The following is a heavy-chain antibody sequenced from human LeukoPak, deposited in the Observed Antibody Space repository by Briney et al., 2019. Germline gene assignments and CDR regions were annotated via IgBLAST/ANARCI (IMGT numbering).Heavy chain of an antibody. Sequence: GGSLRLSCAASGFTFRNYGMHWVRQAPCKGLEWVASTQYDGSNQHYADSVKGRFTISRDNSKNTLYLQMNSLRGEDTAVYYCATPSDFLDYWGQGTLVTVPS. CDR2: TQYDGSNQ. V-gene: IGHV3-30*02. J-gene: IGHJ4*02. CDR1: GFTFRNYG. CDR3: ATPSDFLDY. D-gene: IGHD3-10*01.